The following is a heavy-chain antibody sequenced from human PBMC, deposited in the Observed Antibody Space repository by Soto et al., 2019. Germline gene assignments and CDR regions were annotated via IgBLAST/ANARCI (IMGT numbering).Heavy chain of an antibody. J-gene: IGHJ4*02. Sequence: PSETLSLTCTVSGGTISSWYWSWIRQPPGKGLEWIGYIYYSGSTNCNPSLKSRVTISVDTSKNQFSLKLSSVTAADTAVYYCARVRLLWFGDYGGFDYWGQGTLVTVSS. CDR3: ARVRLLWFGDYGGFDY. CDR2: IYYSGST. CDR1: GGTISSWY. V-gene: IGHV4-59*01. D-gene: IGHD3-10*01.